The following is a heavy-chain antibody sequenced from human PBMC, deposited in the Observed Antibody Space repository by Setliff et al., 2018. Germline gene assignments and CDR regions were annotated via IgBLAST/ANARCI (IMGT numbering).Heavy chain of an antibody. J-gene: IGHJ3*02. D-gene: IGHD3-22*01. Sequence: PGESLKLSCAASGFTFSDYYMSWIRQAPGKGLEWVSYISSSSSYTNYADSVKGRFTISRDNAKNSLYLQMNSLRAEDTAVYYCARDRSVADYYDSSGPDAFDIWGQGTMVNVSS. CDR1: GFTFSDYY. CDR3: ARDRSVADYYDSSGPDAFDI. CDR2: ISSSSSYT. V-gene: IGHV3-11*05.